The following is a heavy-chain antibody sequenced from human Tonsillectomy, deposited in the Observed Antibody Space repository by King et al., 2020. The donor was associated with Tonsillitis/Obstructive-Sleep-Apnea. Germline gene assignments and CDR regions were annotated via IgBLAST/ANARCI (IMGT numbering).Heavy chain of an antibody. CDR1: GGSISSSSYY. J-gene: IGHJ4*02. D-gene: IGHD5-18*01. Sequence: LQLQESGPGLVKPSETLSLTCTVSGGSISSSSYYWGWIRQPPGKGLEWIGSIYYSGSTYYNPSLKSRVTISVDTSKNQFSLKVSSVTAADTAVYYCAGPDPPMVTFDYWGQGTLVTVSS. V-gene: IGHV4-39*01. CDR2: IYYSGST. CDR3: AGPDPPMVTFDY.